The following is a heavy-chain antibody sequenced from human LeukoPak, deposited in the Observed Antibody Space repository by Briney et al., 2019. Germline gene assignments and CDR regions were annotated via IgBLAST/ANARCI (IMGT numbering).Heavy chain of an antibody. CDR1: GFTVSNTF. CDR3: ARGSGWLDY. V-gene: IGHV3-53*01. J-gene: IGHJ4*02. Sequence: GGSLRLSCAASGFTVSNTFMSWVRQAPGKGLELVSVIYSVGTTYYADSVKGRFTISRDNSKNTLYLQMNTLRAEDTAVYYCARGSGWLDYWGQGTLVTVSS. CDR2: IYSVGTT. D-gene: IGHD6-19*01.